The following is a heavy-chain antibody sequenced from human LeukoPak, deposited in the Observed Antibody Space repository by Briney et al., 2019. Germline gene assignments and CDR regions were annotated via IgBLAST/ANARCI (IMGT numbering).Heavy chain of an antibody. V-gene: IGHV3-30*18. Sequence: GGSLRLSCAASGFTFSSYGMHWVRQAPGKGLEWGAVISYDGSNKYYADSVKGRFTISRDNSKNTLYLQMNSLRAEDTAVYYCAKIPFYDSSGYTFDYWGQGTLVTVSS. CDR2: ISYDGSNK. D-gene: IGHD3-22*01. J-gene: IGHJ4*02. CDR1: GFTFSSYG. CDR3: AKIPFYDSSGYTFDY.